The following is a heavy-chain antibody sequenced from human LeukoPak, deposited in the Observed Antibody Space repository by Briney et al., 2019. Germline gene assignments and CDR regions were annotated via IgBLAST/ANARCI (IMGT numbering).Heavy chain of an antibody. CDR1: GFTFSSYG. J-gene: IGHJ4*02. V-gene: IGHV3-33*06. CDR2: IWYDGSNK. Sequence: PGGSPRLSCAASGFTFSSYGMHWVRQAPGKGLEWVAVIWYDGSNKYYADSVKGRFTISRDNSKNTLYLQMNSLRAEDTAVYYCAKDRVGATGLFDYWGQGTLVTVSS. CDR3: AKDRVGATGLFDY. D-gene: IGHD1-26*01.